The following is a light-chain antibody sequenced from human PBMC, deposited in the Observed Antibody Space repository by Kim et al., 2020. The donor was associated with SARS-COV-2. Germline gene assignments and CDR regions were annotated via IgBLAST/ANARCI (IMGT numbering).Light chain of an antibody. J-gene: IGKJ2*01. V-gene: IGKV3-20*01. Sequence: EIVLTQSPGTLSLSPGEGATLSCRASQSVGTYLAWYQQRPGQAPRLLMYGASMRATGISDRFSGSGSGTDFTLTITRLEPEDFAVYYCQRYGNSPYTFGQGTKLEI. CDR2: GAS. CDR1: QSVGTY. CDR3: QRYGNSPYT.